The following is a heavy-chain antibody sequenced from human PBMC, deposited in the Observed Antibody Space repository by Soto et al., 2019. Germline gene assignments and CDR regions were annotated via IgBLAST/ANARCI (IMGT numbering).Heavy chain of an antibody. Sequence: QVQLVESGGGVVQPGRSLRLSCAASGFTFSSYGMHWVRQAPGKGLEWVAVISYDGSNKYYADSVKGRFTISRDNSKNTLYLQMNSRRAEATAVYYCAKGTAIVLVPAAMNYYYGMDVW. CDR3: AKGTAIVLVPAAMNYYYGMDV. J-gene: IGHJ6*01. CDR1: GFTFSSYG. CDR2: ISYDGSNK. D-gene: IGHD2-2*01. V-gene: IGHV3-30*18.